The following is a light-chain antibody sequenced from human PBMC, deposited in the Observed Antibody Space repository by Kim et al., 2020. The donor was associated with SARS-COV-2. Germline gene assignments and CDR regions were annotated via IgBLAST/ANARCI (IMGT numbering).Light chain of an antibody. Sequence: SPGERATRSRRASQSVSSYLAWYQQKPGQAPRLLIYDASNRATGIPARFSGSGSGTDFTLTISSLEPEDFAVYYCQQRSNWPPMYTFGQGTKLEI. CDR1: QSVSSY. V-gene: IGKV3-11*01. CDR2: DAS. CDR3: QQRSNWPPMYT. J-gene: IGKJ2*01.